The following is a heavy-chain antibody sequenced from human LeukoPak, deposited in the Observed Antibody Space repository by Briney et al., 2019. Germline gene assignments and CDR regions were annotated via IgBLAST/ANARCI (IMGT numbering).Heavy chain of an antibody. J-gene: IGHJ6*02. D-gene: IGHD6-25*01. V-gene: IGHV4-39*01. CDR2: IYYSGST. CDR1: GGSISSSSYY. CDR3: ARTGYSSDYYGMDV. Sequence: KASETLSLTCTVSGGSISSSSYYWGWIRQPPGKGLEWIGSIYYSGSTYYNPSLKSRVTISVDTPKNQFSLKLSSVTAADTAVYYCARTGYSSDYYGMDVWGQGTTVTVSS.